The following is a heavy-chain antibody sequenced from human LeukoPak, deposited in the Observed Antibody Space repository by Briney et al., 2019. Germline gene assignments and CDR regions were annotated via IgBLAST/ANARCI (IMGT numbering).Heavy chain of an antibody. Sequence: ASVKVSCRASGYTFTSYDINWVRQATGQGLEWMGWMNSNSGNTDYAQKFQGRVTMTRNTSISTAYMELSSLRSEDTAVYYCASDGGGSGSSHPWGQGTLVTVSS. J-gene: IGHJ5*02. V-gene: IGHV1-8*01. CDR2: MNSNSGNT. CDR1: GYTFTSYD. CDR3: ASDGGGSGSSHP. D-gene: IGHD3-10*01.